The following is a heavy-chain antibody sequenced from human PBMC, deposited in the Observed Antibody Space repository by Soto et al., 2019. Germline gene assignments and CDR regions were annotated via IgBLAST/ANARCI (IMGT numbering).Heavy chain of an antibody. CDR1: GFTFSGSA. J-gene: IGHJ6*02. Sequence: GGSLRLSCAASGFTFSGSAMHWVRQASGKGLEWVGRIGSKANSYATAYAASVKGRFTISRDDSKNTAYLQMNSLKTEDTAVYYCTFSGITMVRGVHTDYYYYYGMDVWGQGTTVTVSS. D-gene: IGHD3-10*01. CDR2: IGSKANSYAT. CDR3: TFSGITMVRGVHTDYYYYYGMDV. V-gene: IGHV3-73*01.